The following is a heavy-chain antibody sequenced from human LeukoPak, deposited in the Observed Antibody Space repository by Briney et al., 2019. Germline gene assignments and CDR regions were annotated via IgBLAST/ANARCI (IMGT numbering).Heavy chain of an antibody. Sequence: PSETLSLTCTVSGGSISSSSYYWGWIRQPPGKGLEWIGSIYYSGSTYYNPSLKSRVTISVDTSKNQFSLKLSSVTAADTAVYYCARSYGTFDYWGQGTLATVSS. CDR2: IYYSGST. D-gene: IGHD4-17*01. CDR1: GGSISSSSYY. J-gene: IGHJ4*02. CDR3: ARSYGTFDY. V-gene: IGHV4-39*01.